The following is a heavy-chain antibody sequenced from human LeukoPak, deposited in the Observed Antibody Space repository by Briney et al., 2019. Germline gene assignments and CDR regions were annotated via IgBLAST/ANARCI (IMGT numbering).Heavy chain of an antibody. J-gene: IGHJ6*02. CDR1: GGSISSGDYY. V-gene: IGHV4-30-4*01. CDR2: IYYSGST. CDR3: ARGSGLRGTFGSYYYYGMDV. Sequence: SETLSLTCTVSGGSISSGDYYWSWIRQPPGKGLEWIGYIYYSGSTYYNPSLKSRVTISVDTSKNQFSLKLSSVTAADTAVYYCARGSGLRGTFGSYYYYGMDVWGQGTTVTVSS. D-gene: IGHD3-16*01.